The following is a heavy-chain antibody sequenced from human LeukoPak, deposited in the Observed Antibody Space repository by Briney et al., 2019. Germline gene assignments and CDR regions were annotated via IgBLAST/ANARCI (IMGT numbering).Heavy chain of an antibody. CDR3: ARAPTTVVTPDWFDP. V-gene: IGHV1-8*02. CDR2: MNPNSGNR. CDR1: GYTFTNYG. J-gene: IGHJ5*02. D-gene: IGHD4-23*01. Sequence: ASVKVSCKASGYTFTNYGISWVRQAPGQGLEWMGWMNPNSGNRGYAQKFQGRVTMTRNTSINTAYMELSSLRSEDTALYYCARAPTTVVTPDWFDPWGQGTLVTVSS.